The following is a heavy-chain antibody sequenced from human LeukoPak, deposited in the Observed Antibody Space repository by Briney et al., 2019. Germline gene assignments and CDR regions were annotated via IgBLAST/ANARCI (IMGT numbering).Heavy chain of an antibody. Sequence: QAGGSLRLSCAASGFTFSSYAMSWVRQAPGKGLEWVSVIGVSGGDSYYAGSVKGRFTISRDNSKNTLYLQMNSLRAEDTAVYYCAKDDYNNGRDYWGQGTLVTVSS. D-gene: IGHD4-11*01. V-gene: IGHV3-23*01. CDR1: GFTFSSYA. CDR2: IGVSGGDS. J-gene: IGHJ4*02. CDR3: AKDDYNNGRDY.